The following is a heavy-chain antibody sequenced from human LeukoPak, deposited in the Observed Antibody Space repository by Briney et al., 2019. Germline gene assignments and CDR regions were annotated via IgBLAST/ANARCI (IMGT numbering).Heavy chain of an antibody. V-gene: IGHV4-61*01. D-gene: IGHD2-15*01. CDR2: IYYSGST. Sequence: SETLSLTCTVSGGSVSSGSYYWSWIRQPPGKGLEWIGYIYYSGSTNYNPSLKSRVTILVDTSKNQFSLKLSSVTAADTAVYYCARGGVVVAATPFDYWGQGTLVTVSS. CDR1: GGSVSSGSYY. J-gene: IGHJ4*02. CDR3: ARGGVVVAATPFDY.